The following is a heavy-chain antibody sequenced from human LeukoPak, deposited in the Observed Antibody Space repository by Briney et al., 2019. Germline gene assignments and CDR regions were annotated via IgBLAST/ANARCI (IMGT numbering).Heavy chain of an antibody. J-gene: IGHJ4*02. D-gene: IGHD3-10*01. CDR1: GYTFTSYD. V-gene: IGHV1-8*01. CDR3: ARGVREKRYGSGSYWH. CDR2: MNPNSGNT. Sequence: ASVNVSCKASGYTFTSYDINWVRQATGQGLEWMGWMNPNSGNTGYAQKFQGRVTMTRNTSISTAYMELSSLRSEDTAVYYCARGVREKRYGSGSYWHWGQGTLVTVSS.